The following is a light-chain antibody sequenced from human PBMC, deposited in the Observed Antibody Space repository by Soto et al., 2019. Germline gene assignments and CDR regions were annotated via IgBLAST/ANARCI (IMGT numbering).Light chain of an antibody. CDR1: QSVSYY. CDR2: DAS. V-gene: IGKV3-11*02. Sequence: EIVLTQSPGTLSLSPGERATLSCRASQSVSYYLAWYQQKPGQAPRLFIYDASNRATGIPARFSGSGSGRDFTLTISSLEPEDFALYYCQQRYNWPLTFGGGTKVDIK. CDR3: QQRYNWPLT. J-gene: IGKJ4*01.